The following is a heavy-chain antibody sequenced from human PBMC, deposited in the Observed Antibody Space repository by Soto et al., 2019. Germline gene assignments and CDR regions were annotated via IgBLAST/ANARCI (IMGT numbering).Heavy chain of an antibody. V-gene: IGHV4-39*01. CDR3: ARHGGVYSNYAFDI. CDR1: GGSISSSSYY. D-gene: IGHD4-4*01. J-gene: IGHJ3*02. Sequence: SETLSLTCTVSGGSISSSSYYWGWIRQPPGKGLEWIGSIYYRGSTYYNPSLKSRVTISVDTSKNQFSLKLSCVTAADTAVYYCARHGGVYSNYAFDIWGQGTMVTVSS. CDR2: IYYRGST.